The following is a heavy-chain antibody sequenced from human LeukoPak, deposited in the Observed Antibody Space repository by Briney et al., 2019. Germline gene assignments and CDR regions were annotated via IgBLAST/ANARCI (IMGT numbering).Heavy chain of an antibody. V-gene: IGHV5-51*01. CDR1: GYSFTSYW. D-gene: IGHD3-10*01. Sequence: GGSLQISCKGSGYSFTSYWIGWVRRMPGKGLEWMGIIYPGDSDTRYSPSFQGQVTISADKSISTAYLQWSSLKASDTAMYYCARRSGSYYSDLDYWGQGTLVTVSS. CDR3: ARRSGSYYSDLDY. J-gene: IGHJ4*02. CDR2: IYPGDSDT.